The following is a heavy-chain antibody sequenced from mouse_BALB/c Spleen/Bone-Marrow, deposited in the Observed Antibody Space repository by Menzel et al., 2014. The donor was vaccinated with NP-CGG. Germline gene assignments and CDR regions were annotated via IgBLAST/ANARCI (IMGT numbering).Heavy chain of an antibody. J-gene: IGHJ4*01. V-gene: IGHV14-3*02. CDR3: ARYGNGLMDY. CDR1: GFNIKDTY. D-gene: IGHD2-1*01. Sequence: ELQLVESGAVLAKSGASVKLSCTASGFNIKDTYMHWVKQRPEQGLEWIGRIDTANGNTKYDPKFQGKATITADTSSNTAYLQLSSLTSEDTAVYYCARYGNGLMDYWGQGTSVTVSS. CDR2: IDTANGNT.